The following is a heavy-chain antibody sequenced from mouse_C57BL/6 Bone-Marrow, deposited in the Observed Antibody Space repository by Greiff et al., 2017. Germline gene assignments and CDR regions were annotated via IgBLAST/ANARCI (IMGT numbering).Heavy chain of an antibody. CDR1: GFTFNTSA. Sequence: EVQLVESGGGLVQPKGSLKLSCAASGFTFNTSAMHWVRQAPGTGLEWVARIRSKSSNYATYYADSVKDRFTISRDESQSMLYLQMNNLKTEDTAMYYCVREGYGSSYGAEYFDVWGTGTTVTVSS. D-gene: IGHD1-1*01. J-gene: IGHJ1*03. V-gene: IGHV10-3*01. CDR3: VREGYGSSYGAEYFDV. CDR2: IRSKSSNYAT.